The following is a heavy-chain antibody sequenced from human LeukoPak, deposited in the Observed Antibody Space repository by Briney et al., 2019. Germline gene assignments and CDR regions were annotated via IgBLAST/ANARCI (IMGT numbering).Heavy chain of an antibody. CDR2: INHSGST. J-gene: IGHJ4*02. Sequence: SETLSLTCAVYGGSFSGYYWSWIRQPPGKGLEWIGEINHSGSTNYNPSLKSRVTISVDKSKNQFSLKLSSVTAADTAVYYCARDRSVLDYWGQGTLVTVSS. CDR3: ARDRSVLDY. CDR1: GGSFSGYY. D-gene: IGHD3-10*02. V-gene: IGHV4-34*01.